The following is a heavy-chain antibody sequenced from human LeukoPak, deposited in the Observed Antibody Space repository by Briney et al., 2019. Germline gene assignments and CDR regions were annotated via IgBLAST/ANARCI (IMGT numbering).Heavy chain of an antibody. CDR1: GASLSSGSYY. J-gene: IGHJ4*02. CDR3: ASRKLGNDY. D-gene: IGHD7-27*01. CDR2: IYPSGST. V-gene: IGHV4-61*02. Sequence: SQTLSLTCTVSGASLSSGSYYWSWIRQPAGKGLEWIGRIYPSGSTDYNPSLKSRVTISIDTSKNQFSLKQSSVTAADTAVYYCASRKLGNDYWGQGTLVTVSS.